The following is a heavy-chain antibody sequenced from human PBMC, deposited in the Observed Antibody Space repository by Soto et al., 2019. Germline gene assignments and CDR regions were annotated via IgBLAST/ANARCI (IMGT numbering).Heavy chain of an antibody. D-gene: IGHD5-18*01. CDR2: IYYTGTT. J-gene: IGHJ4*02. Sequence: SETLSLTCAVSGDSINNSYWSWIRQPPGKRLEWIGNIYYTGTTTYNPSLESRVTMSVDTSKNQFSLKLSSVTAADTAVYYCARSTSLGYSYGYESNWGQGTLVTVYS. V-gene: IGHV4-59*01. CDR1: GDSINNSY. CDR3: ARSTSLGYSYGYESN.